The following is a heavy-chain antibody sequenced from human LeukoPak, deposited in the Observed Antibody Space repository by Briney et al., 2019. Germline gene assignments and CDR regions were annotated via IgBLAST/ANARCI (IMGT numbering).Heavy chain of an antibody. Sequence: GGSLRVSCVVSGFIFSNFNMNWVRQAPGKGLEWVSSISSTGNYIHYADSVKGRFTISRDNAQKSLYLQMNSLRVEDSAVYYCARDFSGFIDYWGQGALVTVSS. CDR2: ISSTGNYI. CDR1: GFIFSNFN. D-gene: IGHD3-9*01. CDR3: ARDFSGFIDY. V-gene: IGHV3-21*01. J-gene: IGHJ4*02.